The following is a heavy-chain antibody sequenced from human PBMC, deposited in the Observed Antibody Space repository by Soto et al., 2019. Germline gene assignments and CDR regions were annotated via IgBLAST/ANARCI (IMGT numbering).Heavy chain of an antibody. CDR1: GFTFTNYA. CDR3: ARVYSSGSYHFDY. CDR2: ISASGDST. Sequence: GGSLRLSCAASGFTFTNYAMTWVRQAPGKGLEWVSAISASGDSTYYADSVKGRFTISRDNSKNTVHLQMNSLRAEDTAIYYCARVYSSGSYHFDYWGQGTLVTVSS. D-gene: IGHD3-10*01. J-gene: IGHJ4*02. V-gene: IGHV3-23*01.